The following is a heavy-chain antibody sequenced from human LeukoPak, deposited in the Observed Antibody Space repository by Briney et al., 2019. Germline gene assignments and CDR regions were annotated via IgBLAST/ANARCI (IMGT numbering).Heavy chain of an antibody. D-gene: IGHD3-22*01. CDR1: GFTFSSYA. CDR2: ISGSGGST. CDR3: AKAASSSYYYDSSGYYYPLDY. V-gene: IGHV3-23*01. Sequence: GGSLRLSCAASGFTFSSYAMSWVRQAPGKGLEWVSAISGSGGSTYYADSVKGRFTISRDNSKNTLYLQMNSLRAEDTAVYYCAKAASSSYYYDSSGYYYPLDYWGQGTLVTVYS. J-gene: IGHJ4*02.